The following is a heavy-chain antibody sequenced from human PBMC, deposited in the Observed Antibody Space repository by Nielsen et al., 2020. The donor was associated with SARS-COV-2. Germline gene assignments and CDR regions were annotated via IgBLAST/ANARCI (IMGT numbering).Heavy chain of an antibody. CDR2: ISYDGSNK. CDR1: GFTFSSYG. CDR3: AKGGWYSSSWYYFDY. V-gene: IGHV3-30*18. J-gene: IGHJ4*02. D-gene: IGHD6-13*01. Sequence: GGSLRLSCAASGFTFSSYGMHWVRQAPGKGLEWVAVISYDGSNKYYADSVKGRFTISRDNSKNTLYLQMNSLRAEDTAVYYCAKGGWYSSSWYYFDYWGQGTLVTVSS.